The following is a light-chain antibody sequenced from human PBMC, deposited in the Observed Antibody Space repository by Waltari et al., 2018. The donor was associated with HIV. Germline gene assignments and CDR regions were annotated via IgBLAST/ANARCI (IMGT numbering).Light chain of an antibody. V-gene: IGKV1-39*01. J-gene: IGKJ4*01. CDR2: DTS. CDR1: QSINTY. CDR3: QQSYSTPQT. Sequence: DIQMTQSPSSLSAFVGDRVTITCRASQSINTYLNWYQQKPGKAPNLLIYDTSNLQSGVPSRFSGRGSGTDFTLTISSLQPEDFATYYCQQSYSTPQTFGGGTTVEIK.